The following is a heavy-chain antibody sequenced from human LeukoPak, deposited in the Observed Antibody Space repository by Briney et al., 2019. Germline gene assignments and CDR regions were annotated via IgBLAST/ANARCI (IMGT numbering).Heavy chain of an antibody. Sequence: SETLSLTCTVSGGSISSSSYYWGWIRQPPGKGLEWIGSIYHSGSTYYNPSLKSRVTISVDTSKNQFSLKLSSVTAADTAVYYCARQHTTTSSGYWGQGTLVTVSS. D-gene: IGHD2/OR15-2a*01. CDR2: IYHSGST. V-gene: IGHV4-39*01. CDR1: GGSISSSSYY. J-gene: IGHJ4*02. CDR3: ARQHTTTSSGY.